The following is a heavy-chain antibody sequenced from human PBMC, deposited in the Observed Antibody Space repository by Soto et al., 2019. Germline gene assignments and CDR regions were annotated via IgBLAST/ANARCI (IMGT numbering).Heavy chain of an antibody. CDR1: GFTLSSYA. D-gene: IGHD3-3*01. CDR3: AKAPRTYDFPYYFES. CDR2: VSGGGGDT. Sequence: EMQLLESGGGLVQPGGSLRLTCTASGFTLSSYAMNWVRQAPGEGLEWVSAVSGGGGDTYYADSVTGRFTISRDNSKDTLYLQMSSLRAEDTAVYYCAKAPRTYDFPYYFESWGQGTLVTVSS. J-gene: IGHJ4*02. V-gene: IGHV3-23*01.